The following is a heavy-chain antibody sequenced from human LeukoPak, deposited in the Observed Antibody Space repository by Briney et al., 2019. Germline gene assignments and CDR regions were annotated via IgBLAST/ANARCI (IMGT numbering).Heavy chain of an antibody. D-gene: IGHD3-22*01. Sequence: PSETLSLTCTVSGGSISSSSYYWGWIRQPPGKGLEWIGSIFYSGNTYYNASLKSRVTISVDTSKNHFSLKLSSVTSADTAVYYCARRSSGGGLFDYWGQGTLVTVS. CDR1: GGSISSSSYY. J-gene: IGHJ4*02. CDR3: ARRSSGGGLFDY. CDR2: IFYSGNT. V-gene: IGHV4-39*02.